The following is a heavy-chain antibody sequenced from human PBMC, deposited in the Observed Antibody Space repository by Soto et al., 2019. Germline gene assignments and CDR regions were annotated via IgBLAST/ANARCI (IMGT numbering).Heavy chain of an antibody. D-gene: IGHD5-12*01. J-gene: IGHJ4*02. Sequence: ASVKVSCKASGYTFTGYYMHWVRQAPGQGLEWMGWINPNSGGTNYAQKFQGWVTMTRDTSISTAYMELSRLRSDDTAVYYCARGPNSGYDSFYYFDCWGQGTLVTVSS. V-gene: IGHV1-2*04. CDR1: GYTFTGYY. CDR2: INPNSGGT. CDR3: ARGPNSGYDSFYYFDC.